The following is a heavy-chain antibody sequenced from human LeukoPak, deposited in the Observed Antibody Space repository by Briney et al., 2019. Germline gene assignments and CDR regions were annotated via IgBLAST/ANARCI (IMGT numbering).Heavy chain of an antibody. Sequence: GGSLRLSCAASGFTFSSYSMNWVRQAPGKGLEWVSSISSSSSYIYYADSVKGRFTISRDNAKNSLYLQMNSLRAEDTAVYYCARVNVVVVPAAALVLDYWGQGTLVTVSS. CDR3: ARVNVVVVPAAALVLDY. CDR2: ISSSSSYI. V-gene: IGHV3-21*01. J-gene: IGHJ4*02. CDR1: GFTFSSYS. D-gene: IGHD2-2*01.